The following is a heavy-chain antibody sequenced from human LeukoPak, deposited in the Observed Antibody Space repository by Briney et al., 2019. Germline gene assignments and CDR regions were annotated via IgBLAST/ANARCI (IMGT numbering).Heavy chain of an antibody. V-gene: IGHV3-23*01. CDR2: ISGSGDRT. J-gene: IGHJ4*02. CDR3: AKWRVSHYDILTGYQGYYFDY. D-gene: IGHD3-9*01. CDR1: GFTFSAYA. Sequence: PGGSLRLSCAASGFTFSAYAMTWVRQAPGKGPEGISGISGSGDRTYYRDSVKGRFTISRDNSKSTLYPQMNSLRAEDTAVYYCAKWRVSHYDILTGYQGYYFDYWGQGTLVTVSS.